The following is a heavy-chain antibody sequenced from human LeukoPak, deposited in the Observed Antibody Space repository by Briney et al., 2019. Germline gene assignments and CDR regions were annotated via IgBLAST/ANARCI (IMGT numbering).Heavy chain of an antibody. D-gene: IGHD3-22*01. CDR1: GFTFSSYA. Sequence: GGSLRLSCAASGFTFSSYAMSWVRQAAGKGLEWVSAISGSGGSTYYADSVKGRFTISRDNSKDTLYLQMNSLRAEDTAVYYCAKDLHYYDSSGYFDYWGQGTLVTVSS. J-gene: IGHJ4*02. CDR3: AKDLHYYDSSGYFDY. V-gene: IGHV3-23*01. CDR2: ISGSGGST.